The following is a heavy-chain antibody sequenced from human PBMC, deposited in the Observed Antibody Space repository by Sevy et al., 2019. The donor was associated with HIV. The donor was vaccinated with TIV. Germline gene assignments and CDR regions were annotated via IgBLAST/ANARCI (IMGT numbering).Heavy chain of an antibody. Sequence: SETLSLTCTVSGGSITSSGHYWGWIRQSPGKGLEWIGAVYYVGNCYANPSLTSRVTISADTSKNLFSLSLTSLTAADTAIYYCARVAGGENYDYGIDVWGLGTSVTVSS. CDR2: VYYVGNC. CDR1: GGSITSSGHY. CDR3: ARVAGGENYDYGIDV. V-gene: IGHV4-39*01. D-gene: IGHD2-21*01. J-gene: IGHJ6*02.